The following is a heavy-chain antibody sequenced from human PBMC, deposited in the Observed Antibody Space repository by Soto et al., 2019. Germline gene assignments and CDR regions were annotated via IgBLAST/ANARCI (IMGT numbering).Heavy chain of an antibody. J-gene: IGHJ4*02. CDR3: ARGDPRVVPSALPYFDS. V-gene: IGHV1-18*01. CDR1: GYTFTNFG. D-gene: IGHD2-2*01. CDR2: ISAYNGDT. Sequence: GASVKVSCKASGYTFTNFGVTWVRQAPGQGLEWMGWISAYNGDTIYIEKFQDRVTMTTDTSTTTAYLELRSLRFDDTAVYYCARGDPRVVPSALPYFDSWGQGTLVTVSS.